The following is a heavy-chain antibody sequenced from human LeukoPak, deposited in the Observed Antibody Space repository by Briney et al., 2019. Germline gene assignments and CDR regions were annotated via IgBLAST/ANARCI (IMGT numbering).Heavy chain of an antibody. V-gene: IGHV2-70*01. J-gene: IGHJ6*02. CDR1: GFSLTTTGMC. D-gene: IGHD5-18*01. CDR3: ARVDRRYCYGWNYYHYFGMDV. CDR2: IDGDDDK. Sequence: SGPMLVNPTQTLTLTCTFSGFSLTTTGMCVSWIRQPPGKALEWLALIDGDDDKNYSTSLKTRLTISKDTSKNQVVLTMTNMDPVDTATYYCARVDRRYCYGWNYYHYFGMDVWGPGTTVTVSS.